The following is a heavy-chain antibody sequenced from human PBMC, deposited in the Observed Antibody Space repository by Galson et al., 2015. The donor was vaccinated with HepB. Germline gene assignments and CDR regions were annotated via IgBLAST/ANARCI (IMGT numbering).Heavy chain of an antibody. J-gene: IGHJ4*02. Sequence: SVKVSCKASGYTFTRYYMHWVRQAPGQGLEGMGIINPSGGSTSYAQKFQGRVTMTRDTSTSTVYMELSSLRSEDTAVYYCATEPDLTTGAKWGLDYWGQGTLVTVSS. CDR1: GYTFTRYY. CDR3: ATEPDLTTGAKWGLDY. CDR2: INPSGGST. D-gene: IGHD4-17*01. V-gene: IGHV1-46*01.